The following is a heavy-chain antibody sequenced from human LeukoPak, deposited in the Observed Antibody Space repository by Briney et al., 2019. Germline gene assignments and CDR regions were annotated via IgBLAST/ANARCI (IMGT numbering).Heavy chain of an antibody. D-gene: IGHD6-19*01. V-gene: IGHV3-11*06. Sequence: PGGSLRLSCAASGFTFSDYYMSWIRQAPGKGLEWVSYISSSSSYTNYADSVKGRFTISRDNAKNSLYLQMNSLRAEDTAVYYCARVGSGWSYDAFGIWGQGTMVTVSS. J-gene: IGHJ3*02. CDR1: GFTFSDYY. CDR3: ARVGSGWSYDAFGI. CDR2: ISSSSSYT.